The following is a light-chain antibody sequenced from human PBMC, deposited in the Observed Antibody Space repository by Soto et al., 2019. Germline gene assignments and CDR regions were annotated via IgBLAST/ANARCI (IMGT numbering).Light chain of an antibody. CDR1: QSVSNN. V-gene: IGKV3-15*01. J-gene: IGKJ1*01. CDR3: QQYNNWPPWT. CDR2: DAS. Sequence: ILMTQSPATLSVSPGERATLSCRASQSVSNNLAWYQQKPGQAPRLLIYDASTRATGIPARFSGSGSGKECTLTISGLQSEDFAVYYCQQYNNWPPWTFGQGTKVEIK.